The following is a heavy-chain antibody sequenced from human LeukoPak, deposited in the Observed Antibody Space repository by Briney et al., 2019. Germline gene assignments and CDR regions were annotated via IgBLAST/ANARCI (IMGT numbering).Heavy chain of an antibody. CDR1: GFTFSSYA. Sequence: PGGSLRLSCAASGFTFSSYAMHWVRQAPGKGLEWVAVISYDGSNKYYADSVKGRFTISRDNSKNTLYLQMNSLRAEDTAVYYCAKGVVFHPEYWTPKTPVDYWGQGTLVTVSS. CDR3: AKGVVFHPEYWTPKTPVDY. D-gene: IGHD2-15*01. J-gene: IGHJ4*02. CDR2: ISYDGSNK. V-gene: IGHV3-30*04.